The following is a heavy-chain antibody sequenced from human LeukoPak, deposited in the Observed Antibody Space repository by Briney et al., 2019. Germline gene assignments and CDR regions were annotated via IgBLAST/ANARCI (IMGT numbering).Heavy chain of an antibody. J-gene: IGHJ4*02. V-gene: IGHV4-39*07. Sequence: SETLSLTCTVSGGSISSTPYYWGWLRQPPGTGLEWIATIYYSGTTYYNPSHNSGVTISLDTSKNQFSLKLRSVTAADTAVYYCARAPGIVGATAFDYWGQGTLVTVSS. D-gene: IGHD1-26*01. CDR3: ARAPGIVGATAFDY. CDR2: IYYSGTT. CDR1: GGSISSTPYY.